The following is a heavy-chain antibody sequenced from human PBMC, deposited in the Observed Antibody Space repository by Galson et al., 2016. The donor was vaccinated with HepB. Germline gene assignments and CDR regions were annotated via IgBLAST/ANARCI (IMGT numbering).Heavy chain of an antibody. V-gene: IGHV3-15*01. J-gene: IGHJ6*02. CDR2: IKSKTAGGTT. Sequence: SLRLSCAASGFTFSNAWMSWVRQAPGKELEWVGRIKSKTAGGTTDYAAPAKGRFSISRDDSKNTLYLQMNSLKTEDTAVYYCRYGMDVWGQGTTVTVSS. CDR1: GFTFSNAW. CDR3: RYGMDV.